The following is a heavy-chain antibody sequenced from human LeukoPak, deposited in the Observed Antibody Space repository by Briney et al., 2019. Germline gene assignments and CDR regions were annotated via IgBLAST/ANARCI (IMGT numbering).Heavy chain of an antibody. CDR3: ARAVRDDWSPLVITYYYYYYMDV. J-gene: IGHJ6*03. CDR1: GFTFSSYS. Sequence: AGGSLRLSCAASGFTFSSYSMNWVRQAPGKGLEWVSYISSSGSTIYYADSVKGRFTISRDNARNSLYLQMNSLRAEDTAVYYCARAVRDDWSPLVITYYYYYYMDVWGKGTTVTISS. V-gene: IGHV3-48*04. CDR2: ISSSGSTI. D-gene: IGHD3-22*01.